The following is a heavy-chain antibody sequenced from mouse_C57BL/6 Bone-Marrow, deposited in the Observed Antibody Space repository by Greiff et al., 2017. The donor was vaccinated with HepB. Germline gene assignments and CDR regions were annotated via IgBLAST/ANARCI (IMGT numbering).Heavy chain of an antibody. V-gene: IGHV14-3*01. J-gene: IGHJ3*01. CDR3: ARSHYFGSCYAAWFAY. CDR1: GFNIKNTY. D-gene: IGHD1-1*01. CDR2: IDSANGNT. Sequence: EVQLQESVAELVRPGASVKLSCTASGFNIKNTYMHWVKQRPEQGLEWIGRIDSANGNTKYAPKFQGKATITADTSSYTAYLQLSSLTSEDTAIYYCARSHYFGSCYAAWFAYWGQGTLVTVSA.